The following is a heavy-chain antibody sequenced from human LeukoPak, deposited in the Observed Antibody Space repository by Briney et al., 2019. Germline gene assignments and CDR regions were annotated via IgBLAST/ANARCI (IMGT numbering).Heavy chain of an antibody. V-gene: IGHV1-69*04. D-gene: IGHD5-18*01. CDR1: GGTFSSYA. CDR3: ATESPESSSYRDYYYYMDV. J-gene: IGHJ6*03. CDR2: IIPILGIA. Sequence: SVKVSCKASGGTFSSYAISWVRQAPGQGLEWMGRIIPILGIANYAQKFQGRVTMTEDTSTDTAYMELSSLRSEDTAVYYCATESPESSSYRDYYYYMDVWGKGTTVTVSS.